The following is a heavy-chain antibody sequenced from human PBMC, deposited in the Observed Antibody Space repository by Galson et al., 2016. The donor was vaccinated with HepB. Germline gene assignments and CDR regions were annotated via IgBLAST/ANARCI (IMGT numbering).Heavy chain of an antibody. V-gene: IGHV3-49*03. CDR2: IRSKTYGATT. D-gene: IGHD3-22*01. J-gene: IGHJ4*02. CDR1: GFTFGDYA. Sequence: SLRLSCAASGFTFGDYAMSWFRQAPGMGLEWVGFIRSKTYGATTEYAASVKGRFSISRDDSNSIAYLQVNSLKTEDTAVYYCSRATKLYYYGSSGYGYWGQGTLVTVSS. CDR3: SRATKLYYYGSSGYGY.